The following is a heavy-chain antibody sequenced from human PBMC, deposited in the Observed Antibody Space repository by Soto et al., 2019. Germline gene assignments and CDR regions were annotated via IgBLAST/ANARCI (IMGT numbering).Heavy chain of an antibody. D-gene: IGHD3-22*01. CDR2: FSPNGGRT. J-gene: IGHJ4*02. CDR3: ARVFHDNSGYYYDY. CDR1: GFTFSNYG. V-gene: IGHV3-64*02. Sequence: EVQLVESGEGLVQPGGSLRLSCAASGFTFSNYGMHWVRQAPGKGLEYVSAFSPNGGRTYYADSVKGRFTISRDNSKNTLYLQMGSLRAEDMAVYWCARVFHDNSGYYYDYWGQGTLVTVSS.